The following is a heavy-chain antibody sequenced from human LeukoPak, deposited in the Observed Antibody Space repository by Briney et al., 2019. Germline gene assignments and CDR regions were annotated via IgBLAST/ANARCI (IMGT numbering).Heavy chain of an antibody. J-gene: IGHJ4*02. CDR3: ARGYNWNDWASY. D-gene: IGHD1-20*01. V-gene: IGHV3-30*14. CDR1: GFTFSSYA. Sequence: GGSLRLSCAASGFTFSSYAMHWVRQAPGKGLEWVAVISYDGSNKYYADSVKGRFTISRDNSKNTLYLQMNSLRAEDTAVYYCARGYNWNDWASYWGQGTLVTVSS. CDR2: ISYDGSNK.